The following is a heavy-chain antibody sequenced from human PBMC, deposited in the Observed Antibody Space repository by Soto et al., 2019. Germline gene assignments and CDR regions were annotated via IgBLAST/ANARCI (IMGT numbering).Heavy chain of an antibody. Sequence: SETLSLTCTVSGGSISSYYWSWIRQPPGKGLEWIGYIYYSGSTNYNPSLKSRVTKSVDTSKNQFSLKLSSVTAADTAVYYCARYSYGGYYFDYWGQGTLVTVS. CDR1: GGSISSYY. J-gene: IGHJ4*02. CDR2: IYYSGST. D-gene: IGHD5-18*01. V-gene: IGHV4-59*01. CDR3: ARYSYGGYYFDY.